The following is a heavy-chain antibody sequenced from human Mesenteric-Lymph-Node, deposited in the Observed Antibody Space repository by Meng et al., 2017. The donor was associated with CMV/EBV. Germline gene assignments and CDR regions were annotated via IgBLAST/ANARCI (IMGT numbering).Heavy chain of an antibody. D-gene: IGHD2/OR15-2a*01. CDR3: AKDSGFYATLNFFYYGMDV. J-gene: IGHJ6*02. CDR2: ISSSSTI. V-gene: IGHV3-69-1*01. Sequence: GGSLRLSCAASGFTFSDYYIFSDYSMNWARQAPGKGLEWVSSISSSSTIYYADSVKGRFTISRDNSQSTVYLQMNSLTSEDTAVYYCAKDSGFYATLNFFYYGMDVWGQGTTVTVSS. CDR1: GFTFSDYYIFSDYS.